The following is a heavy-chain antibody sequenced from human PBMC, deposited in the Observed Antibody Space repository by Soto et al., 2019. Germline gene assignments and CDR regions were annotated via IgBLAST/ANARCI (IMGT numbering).Heavy chain of an antibody. CDR2: IKQDGSEK. J-gene: IGHJ4*02. D-gene: IGHD2-2*01. Sequence: GGSLRLSCAASGFTFSSYWMSWVRQAPGKGLEWVANIKQDGSEKYYVGSVKGRFTISRDNAKNSLYLQMNSLRAEDTAVYYCARGGTRGYGYPNDYWGQGTLVTVSS. V-gene: IGHV3-7*01. CDR3: ARGGTRGYGYPNDY. CDR1: GFTFSSYW.